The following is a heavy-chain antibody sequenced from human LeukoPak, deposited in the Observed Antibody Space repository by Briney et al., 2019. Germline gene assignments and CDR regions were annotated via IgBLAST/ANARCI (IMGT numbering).Heavy chain of an antibody. CDR1: GFPFDDYG. V-gene: IGHV3-9*01. J-gene: IGHJ4*02. CDR3: AKDRFFYDSGSKAN. CDR2: ISWNSGII. D-gene: IGHD3-22*01. Sequence: PGRSLRLSCAASGFPFDDYGMFWVRQSPGKGLEWVSSISWNSGIIDYADSVKGRFTISRDNAKNSLYLQMNSLRVEDTAFYYCAKDRFFYDSGSKANWGQGTLVTVSS.